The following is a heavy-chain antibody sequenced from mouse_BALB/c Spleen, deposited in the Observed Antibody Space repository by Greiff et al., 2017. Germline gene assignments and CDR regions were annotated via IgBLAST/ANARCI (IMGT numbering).Heavy chain of an antibody. CDR2: ISSGSSTI. Sequence: EVKLVESGGGLVQPGGSRKLSCAASGFTFSSFGMHWVRQAPEKGLEWVAYISSGSSTIYYADTVKGRFTISRDNPKNTLFLQMTSLRSEDTAMYYCARRDYGSSRAWFAYWGQGTLVTVSA. J-gene: IGHJ3*01. CDR1: GFTFSSFG. V-gene: IGHV5-17*02. CDR3: ARRDYGSSRAWFAY. D-gene: IGHD1-1*01.